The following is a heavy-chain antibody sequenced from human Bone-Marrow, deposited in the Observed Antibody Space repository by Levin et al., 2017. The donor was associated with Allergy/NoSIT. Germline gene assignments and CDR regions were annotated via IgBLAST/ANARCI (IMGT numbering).Heavy chain of an antibody. J-gene: IGHJ5*02. CDR3: AREALNDSWFDP. CDR2: IYYSGAT. D-gene: IGHD1-1*01. CDR1: GASISSGDYY. Sequence: ASETLSLTCTVSGASISSGDYYWSWIRQSPGKGMEWIGYIYYSGATSYNPSLKGRLVMSVDRSQNLFSLKLSSVTAADSAVYFCAREALNDSWFDPWGQGILVTVSS. V-gene: IGHV4-30-4*01.